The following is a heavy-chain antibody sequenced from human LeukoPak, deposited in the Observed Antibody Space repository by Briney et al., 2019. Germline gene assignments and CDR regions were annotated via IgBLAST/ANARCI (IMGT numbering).Heavy chain of an antibody. CDR2: ISGSGGST. CDR1: GFTFSSYA. J-gene: IGHJ3*02. V-gene: IGHV3-23*01. Sequence: GGSLRLSCAASGFTFSSYAMSWVRQAPGKGLEWVSAISGSGGSTYYADSVKGRFTISRDNSKNTLYLQMNSLRAEDTAVYYCAKSPMGISYYDISTGYNAFDIWGQGTMVTVSS. D-gene: IGHD3-9*01. CDR3: AKSPMGISYYDISTGYNAFDI.